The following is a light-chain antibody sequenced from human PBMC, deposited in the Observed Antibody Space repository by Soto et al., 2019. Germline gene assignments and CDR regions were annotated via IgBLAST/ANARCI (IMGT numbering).Light chain of an antibody. CDR1: QSVSGS. J-gene: IGKJ2*01. V-gene: IGKV3-15*01. CDR3: QQYNNWPPIT. CDR2: GAS. Sequence: IVMTQSPATLSVSPGERATLSCRARQSVSGSLAWYQQIPGQAPRLLIYGASTRATGIPARFSGSGSGTEFTLTISSLQSEDFAVYYCQQYNNWPPITFGQGTKLEIK.